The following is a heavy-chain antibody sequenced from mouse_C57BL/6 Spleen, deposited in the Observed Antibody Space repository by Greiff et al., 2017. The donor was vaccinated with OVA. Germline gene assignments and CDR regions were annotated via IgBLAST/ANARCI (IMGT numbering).Heavy chain of an antibody. CDR3: ARSGAGYGYFDV. CDR1: GYTFTSYG. V-gene: IGHV1-81*01. Sequence: QVQLQQSGAELARPGASVKLSCKASGYTFTSYGIRWVKQRPGQGLEWIGEIYPSSGNTYYNEKFKGKATLTADKSYSTSYMEIRSLTSEDSAVYFCARSGAGYGYFDVWGTGTTVTVSS. J-gene: IGHJ1*03. D-gene: IGHD3-1*01. CDR2: IYPSSGNT.